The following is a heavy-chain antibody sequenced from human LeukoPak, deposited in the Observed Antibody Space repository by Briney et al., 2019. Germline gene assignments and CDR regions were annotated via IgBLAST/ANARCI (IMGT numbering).Heavy chain of an antibody. CDR1: GGSISSGGYY. V-gene: IGHV4-31*03. D-gene: IGHD1-20*01. Sequence: SETLSLTCTVSGGSISSGGYYWSWIRQHPGKGLEWIWCIYYSGSTYYNPSLKSRVTISVDTSKNQFSLKLSSVTAADTAVYYCARSEGITGTEGFDYWGQGTLVTVSS. CDR3: ARSEGITGTEGFDY. J-gene: IGHJ4*02. CDR2: IYYSGST.